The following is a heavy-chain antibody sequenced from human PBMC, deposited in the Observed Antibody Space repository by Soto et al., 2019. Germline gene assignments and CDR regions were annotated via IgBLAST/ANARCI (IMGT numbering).Heavy chain of an antibody. D-gene: IGHD3-22*01. J-gene: IGHJ4*02. V-gene: IGHV3-66*01. CDR2: IYAGGTT. CDR1: AFTVSNYD. Sequence: PGGSLSLSCTASAFTVSNYDMSWFRQAPGKGLEWVSIIYAGGTTYYTDSVKGRFTISRDSSKNTLFLQMNSLRADDTALYYCVKGEYYYDSSGYYPFDYWGQGTLVTVSS. CDR3: VKGEYYYDSSGYYPFDY.